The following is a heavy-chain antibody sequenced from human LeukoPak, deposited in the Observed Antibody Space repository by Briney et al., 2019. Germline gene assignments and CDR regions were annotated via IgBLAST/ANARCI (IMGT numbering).Heavy chain of an antibody. V-gene: IGHV4-34*01. CDR2: INHSGST. CDR3: ARHHDGDYDHKLDY. CDR1: GGSFSDYY. J-gene: IGHJ4*02. D-gene: IGHD4-17*01. Sequence: SETLSLTCAVYGGSFSDYYWSWIRQPPGKGLEWIGEINHSGSTNYNPSLKSRVTISVDTSKNQVSLKLSSVTAADTAMYYCARHHDGDYDHKLDYWGQGILVTVSS.